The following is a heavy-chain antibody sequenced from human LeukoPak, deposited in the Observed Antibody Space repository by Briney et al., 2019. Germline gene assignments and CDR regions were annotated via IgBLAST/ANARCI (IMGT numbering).Heavy chain of an antibody. CDR3: AKGRPQQLARYFDY. D-gene: IGHD6-13*01. CDR1: GFTVSRNV. Sequence: GGSLRLSCVASGFTVSRNVMSWVRQAPGKGLEWVSLIYSDDRAFYADSVKGRFTISRDNSKNTLYLQMNSLRAEDTAVYYCAKGRPQQLARYFDYWGQGTLVTVSS. CDR2: IYSDDRA. V-gene: IGHV3-53*01. J-gene: IGHJ4*02.